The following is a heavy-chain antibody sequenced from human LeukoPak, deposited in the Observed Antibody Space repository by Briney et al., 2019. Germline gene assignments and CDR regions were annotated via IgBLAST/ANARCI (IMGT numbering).Heavy chain of an antibody. Sequence: GGSLRLSCAASGFTFSSYSMNWVRQAPGKGLEWVSYISSSSSTIYYADSVKGRFTISRDNAKNSLYLQMNSLRAEDTAVYYCARDPPEDDFWSGYYWGWGQGTLVTVSS. CDR2: ISSSSSTI. CDR3: ARDPPEDDFWSGYYWG. V-gene: IGHV3-48*01. CDR1: GFTFSSYS. J-gene: IGHJ1*01. D-gene: IGHD3-3*01.